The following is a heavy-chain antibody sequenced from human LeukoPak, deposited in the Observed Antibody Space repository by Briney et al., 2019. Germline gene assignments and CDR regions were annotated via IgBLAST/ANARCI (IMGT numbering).Heavy chain of an antibody. D-gene: IGHD5-24*01. CDR3: ARDRYGDGFAHFDY. CDR2: ITPSGGT. Sequence: ASEKVSCKASGYTFTSYAMHWVRQAPGQGLDWMGWITPSGGTNYPQKFQGRVAITRDTSITTAYMDLSRLTSDDTAVYYCARDRYGDGFAHFDYWGQGALVTVSS. J-gene: IGHJ4*02. CDR1: GYTFTSYA. V-gene: IGHV1-2*02.